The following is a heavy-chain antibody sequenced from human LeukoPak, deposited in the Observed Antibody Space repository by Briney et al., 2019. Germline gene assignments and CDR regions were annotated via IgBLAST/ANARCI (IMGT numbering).Heavy chain of an antibody. V-gene: IGHV4-38-2*02. D-gene: IGHD1-1*01. CDR3: TREQAGTIVDD. Sequence: SETLSLTCAVSGYSVSAGYYWGWIRQSPGKGREWIGSISHRGTAYHNPSLKSRIIISLDTSKNQFSLSLTSVTAADTATYYCTREQAGTIVDDWGQGTLVTVSS. CDR2: ISHRGTA. J-gene: IGHJ4*02. CDR1: GYSVSAGYY.